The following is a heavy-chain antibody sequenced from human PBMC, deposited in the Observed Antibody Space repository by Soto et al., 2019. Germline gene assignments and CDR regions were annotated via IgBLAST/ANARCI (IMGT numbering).Heavy chain of an antibody. CDR2: INPNSGGT. V-gene: IGHV1-2*04. CDR1: GYTFTGYY. Sequence: GASVKVSCKASGYTFTGYYMHWVRQAPGQGLEWMGWINPNSGGTNYAQKFQGWVTMTRDTSISTAYMELSRPRSDDTAVYYCARVVRSSSSGSFWFDPWGQGTLVTVSS. CDR3: ARVVRSSSSGSFWFDP. D-gene: IGHD6-6*01. J-gene: IGHJ5*02.